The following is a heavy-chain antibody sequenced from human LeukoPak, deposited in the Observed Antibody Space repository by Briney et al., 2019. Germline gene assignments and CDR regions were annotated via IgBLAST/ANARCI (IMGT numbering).Heavy chain of an antibody. V-gene: IGHV3-48*03. CDR2: ISSSGSTI. D-gene: IGHD5-18*01. CDR3: ARVGATAMNY. Sequence: GGSLRLSCAASGFTFSSYEMNWVRQAPGKGLEWVSYISSSGSTIYYADSVKGRFTISRDNAKNSLYLQMNSLRAEDTAVYYCARVGATAMNYWGQGTLVTVSS. CDR1: GFTFSSYE. J-gene: IGHJ4*02.